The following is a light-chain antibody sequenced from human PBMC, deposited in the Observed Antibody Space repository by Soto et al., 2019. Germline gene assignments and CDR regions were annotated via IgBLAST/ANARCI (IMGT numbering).Light chain of an antibody. J-gene: IGKJ2*01. CDR3: QQYNYYPYT. V-gene: IGKV1-5*03. Sequence: DIQMTQSPSTLSAAIGDRVTITCRASQSISNWLAWYQQKPGKAPKVLIFKGSTLESGVPSRFSGSGYGTEFTLIISGLQPEAFATYYCQQYNYYPYTFGQGTKLEIK. CDR2: KGS. CDR1: QSISNW.